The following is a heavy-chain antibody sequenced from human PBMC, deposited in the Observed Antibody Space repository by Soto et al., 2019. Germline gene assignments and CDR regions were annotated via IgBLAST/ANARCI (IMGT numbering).Heavy chain of an antibody. Sequence: QVQLVQSGAEVKKPGSSVKVSCKASGGTFSSYTISWVRQAPGQGLEWMGRIIPILGIANYAQKFQGRVTITADKSTSTAHMELSSLRSEDTAVYYCAIRYCSSTSCPFDYWGQGTLVTVSS. CDR3: AIRYCSSTSCPFDY. J-gene: IGHJ4*02. CDR1: GGTFSSYT. V-gene: IGHV1-69*02. D-gene: IGHD2-2*01. CDR2: IIPILGIA.